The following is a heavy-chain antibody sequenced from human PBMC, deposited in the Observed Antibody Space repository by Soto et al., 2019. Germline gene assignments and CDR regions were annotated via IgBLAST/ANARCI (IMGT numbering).Heavy chain of an antibody. Sequence: EVQLVESGGGLVQPGGSLRLSCAASGFTFSTHSMNWVRQAPGKGLEWISYITSSSGTMYADSVKGRLTISRDNAKNSLYLQMNSLRAEDTAVYFCVGEVGFQLIYWGQGTLVTVSS. CDR2: ITSSSGTM. CDR1: GFTFSTHS. CDR3: VGEVGFQLIY. J-gene: IGHJ4*02. D-gene: IGHD2-2*01. V-gene: IGHV3-48*01.